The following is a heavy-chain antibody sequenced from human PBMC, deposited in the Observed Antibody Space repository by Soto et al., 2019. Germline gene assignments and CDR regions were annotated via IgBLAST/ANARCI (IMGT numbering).Heavy chain of an antibody. CDR1: GGSISTSNW. V-gene: IGHV4-4*02. CDR2: VYHSGST. D-gene: IGHD2-2*01. J-gene: IGHJ4*02. CDR3: ARTSTSGNRFDY. Sequence: QVQLQESGPGLVKPSGTLSLTCAVSGGSISTSNWWSWVRQPPGKGLEWIGEVYHSGSTNYNPSFKSRVXXXVXXSQNQVALKLNSVPAADTALYYCARTSTSGNRFDYWGQGSLVTVSS.